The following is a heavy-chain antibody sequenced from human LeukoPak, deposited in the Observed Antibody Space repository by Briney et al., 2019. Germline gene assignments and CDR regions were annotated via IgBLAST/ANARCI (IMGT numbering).Heavy chain of an antibody. CDR1: GGSISDSY. J-gene: IGHJ5*02. CDR3: ARDQGKRGPNWFDP. CDR2: IYYSGST. Sequence: SETLSLTCTVSGGSISDSYWTWIRQPPGKGLEWIGYIYYSGSTNYNPSLKSRVTISVDTSKNQFSLKLSSVTAADTAVYYCARDQGKRGPNWFDPWGQGTLVTVSS. D-gene: IGHD3-10*01. V-gene: IGHV4-59*01.